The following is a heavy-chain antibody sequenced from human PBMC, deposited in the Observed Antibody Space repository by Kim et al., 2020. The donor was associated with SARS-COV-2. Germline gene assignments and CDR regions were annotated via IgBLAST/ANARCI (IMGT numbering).Heavy chain of an antibody. V-gene: IGHV3-23*01. J-gene: IGHJ4*02. CDR3: AKDPLGSSSGYYDY. CDR2: ISGSGGST. CDR1: GFTFSSYA. Sequence: GGSLRLSCAASGFTFSSYAMSWVRQAPGKGLEWVSAISGSGGSTYYADSVKGRFTISRDNSKNTLYLQMNSLRAEDTAVYYCAKDPLGSSSGYYDYWGQGTLVTVSS. D-gene: IGHD3-22*01.